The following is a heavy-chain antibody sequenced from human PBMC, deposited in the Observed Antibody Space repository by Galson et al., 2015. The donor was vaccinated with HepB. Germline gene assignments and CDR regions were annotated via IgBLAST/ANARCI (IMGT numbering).Heavy chain of an antibody. CDR2: ISTRNTYI. V-gene: IGHV3-21*01. J-gene: IGHJ3*01. CDR3: ARRGWELRPAAFDL. D-gene: IGHD1-26*01. CDR1: GFTFSDYA. Sequence: SLRLSCAASGFTFSDYAMNWVRQAPGKGLEWVSSISTRNTYIFYADSMKGRFTISRDDGENSLYLQMNSLRAEDTAVYYCARRGWELRPAAFDLWGQGTLVTVS.